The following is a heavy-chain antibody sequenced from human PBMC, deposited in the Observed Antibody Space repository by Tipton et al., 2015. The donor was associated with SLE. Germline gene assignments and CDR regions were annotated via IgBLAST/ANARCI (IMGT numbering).Heavy chain of an antibody. Sequence: TLSLTCAVYGGSFSGYYWSWIRQPPGKGLEWIGEINHSGSTNYNPSLKSRVTISVDTSNNQFSLNLSSVTAADTAVYYCARQSSDWLDYWGQGTLVTVSS. J-gene: IGHJ4*02. CDR3: ARQSSDWLDY. D-gene: IGHD6-19*01. V-gene: IGHV4-34*01. CDR1: GGSFSGYY. CDR2: INHSGST.